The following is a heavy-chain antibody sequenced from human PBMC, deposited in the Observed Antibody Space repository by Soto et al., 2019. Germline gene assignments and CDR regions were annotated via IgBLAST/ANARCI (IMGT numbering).Heavy chain of an antibody. D-gene: IGHD3-3*01. J-gene: IGHJ5*02. CDR1: GFTFSSYA. V-gene: IGHV3-23*01. Sequence: GGSLRLSCAASGFTFSSYAMSWVRQAPGKGLEWVSAISGSGGSTYYADSVKGRFTISRDNSKNTLYLQMNSLRAEDTAVYYCAKFGNYDFWSGYPRNWFDPWGQGTLVTVSS. CDR2: ISGSGGST. CDR3: AKFGNYDFWSGYPRNWFDP.